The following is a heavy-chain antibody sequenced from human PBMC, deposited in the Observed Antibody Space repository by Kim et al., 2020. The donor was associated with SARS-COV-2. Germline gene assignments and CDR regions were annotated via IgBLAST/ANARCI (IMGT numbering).Heavy chain of an antibody. J-gene: IGHJ4*02. CDR2: IKQDGSEK. D-gene: IGHD6-19*01. CDR1: GFTFSSYW. CDR3: AREDLEQWLEPTHYFDY. V-gene: IGHV3-7*01. Sequence: GGSLRLSCAASGFTFSSYWMSWVRQAPGKGLEWVANIKQDGSEKYYVDSVKGRFTISRDNAKNSLYLQMNSLRAEDTAVYYCAREDLEQWLEPTHYFDYWGQGTLVTVSS.